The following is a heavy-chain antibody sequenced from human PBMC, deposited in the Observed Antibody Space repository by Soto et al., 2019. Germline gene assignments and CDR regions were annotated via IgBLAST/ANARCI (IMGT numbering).Heavy chain of an antibody. CDR2: IYYSGST. Sequence: SETLSLTCTVSGGSISSYYWSWIRQPPGKGLEWIGYIYYSGSTNYNPSLKSRVTISVDTSKNQFSLKLSSVTAADTAVYYCARAGTTMVRGVISWWFDPWGQGTLVTVSS. CDR3: ARAGTTMVRGVISWWFDP. CDR1: GGSISSYY. J-gene: IGHJ5*02. V-gene: IGHV4-59*01. D-gene: IGHD3-10*01.